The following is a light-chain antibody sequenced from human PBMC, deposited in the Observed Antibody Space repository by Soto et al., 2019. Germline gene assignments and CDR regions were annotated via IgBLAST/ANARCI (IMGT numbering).Light chain of an antibody. V-gene: IGKV3-20*01. CDR3: HQYGSSPWT. CDR2: GAS. J-gene: IGKJ1*01. Sequence: IVLTQSPATLSLSPGEKATLSCRASQSVSNNYLAWYQQKPGQAPRLLSYGASSRATGTPDRFSGSGSGTEFSLTISRLEPEDFAVYYCHQYGSSPWTFGQGTKVDIK. CDR1: QSVSNNY.